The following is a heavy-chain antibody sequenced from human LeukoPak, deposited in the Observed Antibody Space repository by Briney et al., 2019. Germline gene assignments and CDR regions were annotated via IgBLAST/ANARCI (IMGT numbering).Heavy chain of an antibody. CDR1: GFTFSSYS. CDR3: ARALNYDILTRDY. Sequence: GGSLRLSCAASGFTFSSYSMNWVRQAPGKGLEWVSSISSSSSYIYYADSVKGRFTISRDNAKNSLYLQMNSLRAEDTAVYYCARALNYDILTRDYWGQGTLVTVSS. CDR2: ISSSSSYI. J-gene: IGHJ4*02. D-gene: IGHD3-9*01. V-gene: IGHV3-21*01.